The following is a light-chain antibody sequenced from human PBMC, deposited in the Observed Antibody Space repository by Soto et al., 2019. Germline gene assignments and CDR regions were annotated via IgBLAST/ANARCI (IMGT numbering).Light chain of an antibody. CDR3: VTWHPRLSAGV. V-gene: IGLV1-51*02. CDR2: END. J-gene: IGLJ3*02. Sequence: QSVLTQPPSVSAAPGRTVTISCSGSSSNIENNYVSWYQHLPGTAPKLLIYENDKRPSGIPDRFSGSKSGTSATLGITGRHTGDEADYYCVTWHPRLSAGVFGGGTQLTV. CDR1: SSNIENNY.